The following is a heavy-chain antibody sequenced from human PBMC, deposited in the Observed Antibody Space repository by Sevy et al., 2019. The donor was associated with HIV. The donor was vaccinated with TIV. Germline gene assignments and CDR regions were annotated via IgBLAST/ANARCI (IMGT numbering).Heavy chain of an antibody. V-gene: IGHV3-9*01. CDR1: NLTFEDYA. CDR2: ISWNGADI. D-gene: IGHD6-13*01. CDR3: AKGQQLITQSGSYFYYGMNV. J-gene: IGHJ6*02. Sequence: GGSLRLSCAASNLTFEDYAMHWVRRAPGKGLEWVSGISWNGADIGFAASLKGRFTISRANAKSSVYLQINSLKPEDTGVYYCAKGQQLITQSGSYFYYGMNVWGQGTTVTVSS.